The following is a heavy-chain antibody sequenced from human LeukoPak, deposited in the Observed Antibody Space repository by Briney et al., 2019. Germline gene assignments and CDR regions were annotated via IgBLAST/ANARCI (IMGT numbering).Heavy chain of an antibody. CDR2: IYSGGST. D-gene: IGHD5-18*01. V-gene: IGHV3-53*01. CDR3: ASDSRGYSYGPYFDY. CDR1: GFTVSSNY. Sequence: GGSLRLSCAASGFTVSSNYMSWVRQAPGKGLEWVSVIYSGGSTYYADSVKGRFTISRDNSKNTLYLQMNSLRAEDTAVHYCASDSRGYSYGPYFDYWGQGTLVTVSS. J-gene: IGHJ4*02.